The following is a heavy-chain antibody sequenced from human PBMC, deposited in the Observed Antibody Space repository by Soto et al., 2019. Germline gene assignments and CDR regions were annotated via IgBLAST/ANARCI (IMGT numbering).Heavy chain of an antibody. Sequence: SETLSLTCTVSGDSISSSNYFWGWIRQPPGKGLEWIGTIFYSGSTYYNPSLKSRVTISVDTSKNQFSLKLNSVTAADTAVYYCARVREGNDPDPFDYWGQGTLVTVSS. J-gene: IGHJ4*02. V-gene: IGHV4-39*01. CDR1: GDSISSSNYF. CDR3: ARVREGNDPDPFDY. D-gene: IGHD1-1*01. CDR2: IFYSGST.